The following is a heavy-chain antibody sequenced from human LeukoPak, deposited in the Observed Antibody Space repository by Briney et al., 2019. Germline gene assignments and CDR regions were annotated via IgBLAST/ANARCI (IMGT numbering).Heavy chain of an antibody. D-gene: IGHD6-13*01. CDR3: ARAQSIAAAPPD. Sequence: PGGSPRLSCAASGFTFSSYSMNWVRQAPGKGLEWVSSISSSSSYIYYADSVKGRFTVSRDNAKNSLYLQMNSLRAEDTAVYYCARAQSIAAAPPDWGQGTLVTVSS. CDR2: ISSSSSYI. CDR1: GFTFSSYS. J-gene: IGHJ4*02. V-gene: IGHV3-21*01.